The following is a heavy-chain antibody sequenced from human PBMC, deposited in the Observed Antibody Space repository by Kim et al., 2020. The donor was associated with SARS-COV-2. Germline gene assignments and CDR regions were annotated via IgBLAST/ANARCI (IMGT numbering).Heavy chain of an antibody. D-gene: IGHD6-13*01. V-gene: IGHV5-51*01. CDR3: ARGRDVPGIAAAGTITFAY. CDR1: GYSFTSYW. Sequence: GESLKISCKGSGYSFTSYWIGWVRQMPGKGLEWMGIIYPGDSDTRYSPSFQGQVTISADKSISTAYLQWSSLKASDTAMYYCARGRDVPGIAAAGTITFAYWGQGTLVTVSS. CDR2: IYPGDSDT. J-gene: IGHJ4*02.